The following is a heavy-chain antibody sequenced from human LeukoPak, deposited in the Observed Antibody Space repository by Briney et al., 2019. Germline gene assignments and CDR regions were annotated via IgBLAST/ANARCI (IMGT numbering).Heavy chain of an antibody. CDR1: GGTFSSYA. J-gene: IGHJ4*02. CDR3: ARLQNSGYEY. CDR2: IIPILGIA. Sequence: SVKVSCKASGGTFSSYAVSWVRQAPGQGLEWMGRIIPILGIANYAQKFQGRVTITADKSTSTAYMELSSLRSEDTAVYYCARLQNSGYEYWGQGTLVTVSS. V-gene: IGHV1-69*04. D-gene: IGHD5-12*01.